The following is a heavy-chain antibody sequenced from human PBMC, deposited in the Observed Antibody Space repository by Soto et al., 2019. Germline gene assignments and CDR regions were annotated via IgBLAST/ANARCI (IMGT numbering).Heavy chain of an antibody. Sequence: PGGSLRLSCAASGFTFSSYWMHWVRQGPGKGLVWVSHIKDDGSSTSYADSVKGRFTISRDNGKNTLYLEMHSLRADDTGVYYCARTAYYNGIDVWGQGTTVTVCS. J-gene: IGHJ6*02. CDR2: IKDDGSST. CDR3: ARTAYYNGIDV. D-gene: IGHD5-18*01. V-gene: IGHV3-74*01. CDR1: GFTFSSYW.